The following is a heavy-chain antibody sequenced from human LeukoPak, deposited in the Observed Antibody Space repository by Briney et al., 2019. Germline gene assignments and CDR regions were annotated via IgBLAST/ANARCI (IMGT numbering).Heavy chain of an antibody. CDR3: ARDLGWDTAMVIFH. Sequence: SETLSLTCTVSGGSISSYYWSWIRQPPGKGLEWIGYIYYSGSTNYNPSLKSRVTISVDTSKNQFSLKLSSVTAADTAVYYCARDLGWDTAMVIFHWGQGTLVTVSS. CDR1: GGSISSYY. CDR2: IYYSGST. D-gene: IGHD5-18*01. J-gene: IGHJ4*02. V-gene: IGHV4-59*01.